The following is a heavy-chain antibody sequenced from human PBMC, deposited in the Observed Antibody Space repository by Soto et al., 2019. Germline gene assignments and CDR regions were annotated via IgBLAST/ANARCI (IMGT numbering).Heavy chain of an antibody. CDR2: IYYSGST. CDR3: ARHRLSGAYYDFWSGYYGPYGMDV. D-gene: IGHD3-3*01. Sequence: PSETLSLTCTVSGGSISSSSYYWGWIRQPPGKGLEWIGSIYYSGSTYYNPSLKSRVTISVDTSKNQFSLKLSSVTAADTAVYYCARHRLSGAYYDFWSGYYGPYGMDVWGQGTTVTVS. CDR1: GGSISSSSYY. V-gene: IGHV4-39*01. J-gene: IGHJ6*02.